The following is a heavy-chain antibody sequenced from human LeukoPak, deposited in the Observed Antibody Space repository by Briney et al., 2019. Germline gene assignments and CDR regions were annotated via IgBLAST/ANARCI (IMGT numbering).Heavy chain of an antibody. Sequence: PGGSLRLSCAASGFTFSSYSMNWVRQAPGKELEWVSYISSSSSTIYYADSVKGRFTISRDNAKNSLYLQMNSLRAEDTAVYYCARDIRGYYYYYVDVWGKGTTVTVSS. V-gene: IGHV3-48*04. CDR1: GFTFSSYS. CDR2: ISSSSSTI. CDR3: ARDIRGYYYYYVDV. J-gene: IGHJ6*03.